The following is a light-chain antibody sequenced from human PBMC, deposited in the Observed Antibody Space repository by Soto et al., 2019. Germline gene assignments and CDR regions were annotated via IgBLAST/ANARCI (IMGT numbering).Light chain of an antibody. CDR3: SSYTTSGTLL. J-gene: IGLJ2*01. Sequence: QSVLTQPASVSGSPGQSITISCTGTSSDVGRYNYVSWYQQHPDKAPKLMIYDVSNRPSGVSNRFSGSKSGDTASLTISGLQAEDEADYYCSSYTTSGTLLFGGGTQLTVL. CDR2: DVS. CDR1: SSDVGRYNY. V-gene: IGLV2-14*03.